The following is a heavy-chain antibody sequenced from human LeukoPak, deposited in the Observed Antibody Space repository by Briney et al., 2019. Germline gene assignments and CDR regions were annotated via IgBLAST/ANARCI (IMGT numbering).Heavy chain of an antibody. V-gene: IGHV3-7*01. CDR2: IRQEGSEK. CDR3: ARVGSVLRYFDWLTDPHY. Sequence: GGSLRLSCAASGFTFSSYWMSWVRQAPGKGLEWVANIRQEGSEKYYVDSVKGRFTISRDNAKNSLYLQMNSLRAEDTAVYYCARVGSVLRYFDWLTDPHYWGQGTLVTVSS. J-gene: IGHJ4*02. CDR1: GFTFSSYW. D-gene: IGHD3-9*01.